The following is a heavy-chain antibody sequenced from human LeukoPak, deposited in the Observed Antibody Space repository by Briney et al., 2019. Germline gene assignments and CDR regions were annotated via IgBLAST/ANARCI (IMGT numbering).Heavy chain of an antibody. V-gene: IGHV3-23*01. Sequence: GGSLRLSCAASGFTFSSYGMHWVRQAPGKGLEWVSAISGSGGSTYYADSVKGRFTISRDNSKDTLYLQMDSLRAEDTAVYYCAKDRKGYSYGQYYFDYWGQGTLVTVSS. CDR3: AKDRKGYSYGQYYFDY. J-gene: IGHJ4*02. CDR2: ISGSGGST. CDR1: GFTFSSYG. D-gene: IGHD5-18*01.